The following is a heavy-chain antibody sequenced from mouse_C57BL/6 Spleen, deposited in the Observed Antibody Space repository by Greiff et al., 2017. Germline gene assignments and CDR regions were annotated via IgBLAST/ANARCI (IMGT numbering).Heavy chain of an antibody. Sequence: VKLMESGPELVKPGASVKISCKASGYAFSSSWMNWVKQRPGKGLEWIGRIYPGDGDTNYNGKFKGKATLTADKSSSTAYMQLSSLTSEDSAVXFCARWITGTRYFDVWGTGTTVTVSS. D-gene: IGHD4-1*01. V-gene: IGHV1-82*01. CDR2: IYPGDGDT. CDR3: ARWITGTRYFDV. CDR1: GYAFSSSW. J-gene: IGHJ1*03.